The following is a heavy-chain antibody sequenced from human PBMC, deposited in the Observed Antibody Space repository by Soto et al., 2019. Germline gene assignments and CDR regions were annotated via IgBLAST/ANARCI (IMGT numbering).Heavy chain of an antibody. CDR3: AKDLAYYDFWSGFDY. D-gene: IGHD3-3*01. Sequence: LRLSCAASGFTFSSYGMHWVRQAPGKGLEWVAVISYDGSNKYYADSVKGRFTISRDNSKNTLYLQMNSLRAEDTAVYYCAKDLAYYDFWSGFDYWGQGTLVTVSS. CDR1: GFTFSSYG. J-gene: IGHJ4*02. V-gene: IGHV3-30*18. CDR2: ISYDGSNK.